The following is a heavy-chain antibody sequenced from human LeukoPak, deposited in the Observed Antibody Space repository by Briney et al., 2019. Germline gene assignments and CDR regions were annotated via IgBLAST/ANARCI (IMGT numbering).Heavy chain of an antibody. V-gene: IGHV1-2*06. CDR1: GYTFTGYY. Sequence: WASVKVSCKASGYTFTGYYMHWVRQAPGQGLEWMGRINPNSGGTNYAQKFQGRVTMTRDTSISTAYMELSRLRSDDTAVYYCAREGDIVVVPAAVHLNHYYGMDVWGQGTTVTVSS. D-gene: IGHD2-2*01. J-gene: IGHJ6*02. CDR2: INPNSGGT. CDR3: AREGDIVVVPAAVHLNHYYGMDV.